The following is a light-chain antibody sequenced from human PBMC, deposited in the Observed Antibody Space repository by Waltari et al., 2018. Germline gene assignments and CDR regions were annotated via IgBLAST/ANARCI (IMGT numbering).Light chain of an antibody. J-gene: IGLJ3*02. V-gene: IGLV2-8*01. Sequence: QSALTQPPSASGSPGQSVTISCPGTSSYVGRYDFFSWYQQHPGKVPKLTIYEVNRRPSGVPDRFSGSKSGNTASLTVSGLRAEDEADYYCSSYAGTNNLVFGGGTKLTVL. CDR1: SSYVGRYDF. CDR2: EVN. CDR3: SSYAGTNNLV.